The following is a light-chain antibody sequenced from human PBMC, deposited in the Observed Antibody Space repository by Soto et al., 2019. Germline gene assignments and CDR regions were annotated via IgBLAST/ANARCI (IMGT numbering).Light chain of an antibody. V-gene: IGKV1-5*03. CDR2: KAS. CDR1: QSISSW. J-gene: IGKJ1*01. CDR3: QQYNSYPWT. Sequence: DIQMTQSPSTLSASVGDRVTITCRASQSISSWLAWYPQTPGKAPKLLIYKASSLESGVPSRFSGNGSGTEFTLTISSLQPDDFATYYGQQYNSYPWTCGQGTKVEIK.